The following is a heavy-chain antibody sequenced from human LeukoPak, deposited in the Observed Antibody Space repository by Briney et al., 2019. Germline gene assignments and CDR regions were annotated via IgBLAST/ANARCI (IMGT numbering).Heavy chain of an antibody. V-gene: IGHV1-2*02. CDR1: GYTFTGYY. CDR3: ARDLLKSSLQYYYGSGSSGY. J-gene: IGHJ4*02. CDR2: INPNSGGT. D-gene: IGHD3-10*01. Sequence: ASVKVSCKASGYTFTGYYMHWVRQAPGQGLEWMGWINPNSGGTNYAQKFQGRVTMTRDTSISTAYMELSRLRSDDTAVYYCARDLLKSSLQYYYGSGSSGYWGQGTLVTVSS.